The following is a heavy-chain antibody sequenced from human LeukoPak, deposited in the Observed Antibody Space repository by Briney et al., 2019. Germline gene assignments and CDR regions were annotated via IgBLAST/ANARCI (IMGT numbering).Heavy chain of an antibody. CDR3: ASTNRIAAAGTGGWYFDL. J-gene: IGHJ2*01. Sequence: SVKVSCKASGGTFSSYAISWVRQAPGQGLEWMGGIIPIFGTANYAQKFQGRVTITADESTSTAYMELSSLRSEDTAVYYCASTNRIAAAGTGGWYFDLWGRGTLVTVSS. D-gene: IGHD6-13*01. CDR1: GGTFSSYA. CDR2: IIPIFGTA. V-gene: IGHV1-69*13.